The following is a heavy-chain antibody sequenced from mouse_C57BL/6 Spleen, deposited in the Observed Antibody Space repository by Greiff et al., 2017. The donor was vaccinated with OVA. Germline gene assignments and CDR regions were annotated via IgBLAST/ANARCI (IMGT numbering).Heavy chain of an antibody. CDR2: IYPRSGNT. CDR3: ARGYYGSSYVDYAMDD. D-gene: IGHD1-1*01. J-gene: IGHJ4*01. CDR1: GYTFTSYG. Sequence: QVQLKQSGAELARPGASVKLSCKASGYTFTSYGISWVKQRTGQGLEWIGEIYPRSGNTYYNEKFKGKATLTADKSSSTAYMELRSLTSEDSAVYFCARGYYGSSYVDYAMDDWGQGTSVTVPP. V-gene: IGHV1-81*01.